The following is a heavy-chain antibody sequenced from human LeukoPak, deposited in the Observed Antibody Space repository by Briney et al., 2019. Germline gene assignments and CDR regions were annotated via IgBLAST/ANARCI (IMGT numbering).Heavy chain of an antibody. D-gene: IGHD3-10*01. CDR3: ARDDYYGSRSGPD. Sequence: GGSLRLSCAASAFTFSSYAMHWVRQAPGKGLEWVAVTSYDESTKHYADSVKGRFTISRDNSNNTLYLQMSNVTGEDTAVYYCARDDYYGSRSGPDWGQGTLVTVSS. CDR1: AFTFSSYA. CDR2: TSYDESTK. V-gene: IGHV3-30*14. J-gene: IGHJ4*02.